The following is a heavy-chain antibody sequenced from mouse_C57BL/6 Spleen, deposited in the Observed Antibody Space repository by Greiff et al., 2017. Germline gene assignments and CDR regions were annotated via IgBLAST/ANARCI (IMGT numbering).Heavy chain of an antibody. V-gene: IGHV3-6*01. CDR1: GYSITSGYY. D-gene: IGHD1-1*01. Sequence: EVKVEESGPGLVKPSQSLSLSCSVTGYSITSGYYWNWIRQFPGNKLEWMGYISYDGSNNYNPSLKNRISITRDTSKNQFFLKLNSVTTEDTATYYCARYPSYYGSSYDAYWGQGTLVTVSA. CDR2: ISYDGSN. J-gene: IGHJ3*01. CDR3: ARYPSYYGSSYDAY.